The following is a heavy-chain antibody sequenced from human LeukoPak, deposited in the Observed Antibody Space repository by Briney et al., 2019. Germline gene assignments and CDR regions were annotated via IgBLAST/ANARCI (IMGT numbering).Heavy chain of an antibody. CDR1: GFIFTDYG. V-gene: IGHV3-30*02. CDR3: AKEGTASKPSDLDH. J-gene: IGHJ4*02. CDR2: IRYDGSDK. D-gene: IGHD1/OR15-1a*01. Sequence: PGGSLRLSCAASGFIFTDYGMHWVRQAPGKGLEWLTFIRYDGSDKYYADSVKGRFTISRDNSKNTLHLQMNSQTSEDTAVYYCAKEGTASKPSDLDHRGQGILVTVSS.